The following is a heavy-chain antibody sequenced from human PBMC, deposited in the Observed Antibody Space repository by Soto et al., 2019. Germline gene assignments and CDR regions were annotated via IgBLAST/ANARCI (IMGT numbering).Heavy chain of an antibody. CDR3: ARDQNGSPHFDY. D-gene: IGHD1-26*01. Sequence: QVQLQESDPGLVKPSETLSLTCTVSGASIRSYYWSWIRPPPGKGLEWIGFIYYSGSTNYPPSLKCRVSIPVDTSKNQFSLRVRSVTAADTAVYYCARDQNGSPHFDYWGQGTLVTVSS. V-gene: IGHV4-59*01. CDR2: IYYSGST. CDR1: GASIRSYY. J-gene: IGHJ4*02.